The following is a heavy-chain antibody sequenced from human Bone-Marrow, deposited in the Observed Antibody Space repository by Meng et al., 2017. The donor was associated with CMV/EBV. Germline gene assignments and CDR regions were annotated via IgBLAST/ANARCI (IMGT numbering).Heavy chain of an antibody. J-gene: IGHJ4*02. V-gene: IGHV4-39*07. CDR2: IYYSGST. CDR1: GGTFSSYAIS. D-gene: IGHD3-3*01. Sequence: SCKASGGTFSSYAISWVRQAPGQGLEWIGSIYYSGSTYYNPSLKSRVTISVDTSKNQFSLKLSSVTAADTAVYYCARVYDFWSGYLDYWGQGTRVTGSS. CDR3: ARVYDFWSGYLDY.